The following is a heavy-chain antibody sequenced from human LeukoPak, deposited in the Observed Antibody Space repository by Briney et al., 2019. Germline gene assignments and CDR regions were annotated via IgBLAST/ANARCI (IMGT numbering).Heavy chain of an antibody. V-gene: IGHV3-30*18. CDR3: AKDLYYDILTGPIDY. CDR1: GFTFSSYS. J-gene: IGHJ4*02. D-gene: IGHD3-9*01. Sequence: PGGSLRLSCAASGFTFSSYSMNWVRQAPGKGLEWVAVISYDGSNKYYADSVKGRFTISRDNSKNTLYLQMNSLRAEDTAVYYCAKDLYYDILTGPIDYWGQGTLVTVSS. CDR2: ISYDGSNK.